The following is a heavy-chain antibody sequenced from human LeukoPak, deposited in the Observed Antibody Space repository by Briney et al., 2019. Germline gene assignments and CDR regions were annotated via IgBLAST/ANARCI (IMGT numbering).Heavy chain of an antibody. Sequence: GGSLRLSCAASGFTFSSYAMSWVRQAPGKGLEWVSAISGSGASTYYADSVKGRFTISRDNSKNTLYLQMNSLRAEDTAVYYCAKAGVGATTGGYWGQGTLVTVSS. V-gene: IGHV3-23*01. CDR3: AKAGVGATTGGY. D-gene: IGHD1-26*01. J-gene: IGHJ4*02. CDR1: GFTFSSYA. CDR2: ISGSGAST.